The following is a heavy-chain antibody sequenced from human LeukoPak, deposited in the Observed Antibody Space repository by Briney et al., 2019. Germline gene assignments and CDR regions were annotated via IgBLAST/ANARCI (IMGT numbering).Heavy chain of an antibody. CDR3: ARGRIAARPRHNWFDP. Sequence: SGTLSLTCTVSGYSISSGYYWGWIRQPPGKGLEWIGSIYHSGSTYYNQSLTSRFTISVDTSKNQFSLKLSSVTAADTAVYYCARGRIAARPRHNWFDPWGQGTLVTVSS. CDR2: IYHSGST. J-gene: IGHJ5*02. CDR1: GYSISSGYY. V-gene: IGHV4-38-2*02. D-gene: IGHD6-6*01.